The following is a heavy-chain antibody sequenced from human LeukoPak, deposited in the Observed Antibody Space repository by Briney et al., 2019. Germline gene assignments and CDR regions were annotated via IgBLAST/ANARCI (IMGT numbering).Heavy chain of an antibody. Sequence: GRSLRLSCAASGFTFNDYNMHWVRQAPGKGLEWVAFISYHGINKNDADSVKGRFTISRDNSENTVYLQINSLRPEDTAIYYCARDFTGRYTIDYWGQGTLVTASS. CDR2: ISYHGINK. D-gene: IGHD3-9*01. J-gene: IGHJ4*02. CDR1: GFTFNDYN. CDR3: ARDFTGRYTIDY. V-gene: IGHV3-30-3*01.